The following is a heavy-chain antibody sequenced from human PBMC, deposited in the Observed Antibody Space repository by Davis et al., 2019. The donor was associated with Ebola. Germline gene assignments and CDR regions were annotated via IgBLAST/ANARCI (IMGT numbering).Heavy chain of an antibody. D-gene: IGHD6-13*01. CDR1: GFTFSSYG. CDR3: AKSRIAAAVLQHFDY. Sequence: PGGSLRLSCAASGFTFSSYGMHWVRQAPGKGLEWVAVISYDGSNKYYADSVKGRFTISRDNSKNTLYLQMNSLRVEDTAVYYCAKSRIAAAVLQHFDYWGQGTLVTVSS. J-gene: IGHJ4*02. CDR2: ISYDGSNK. V-gene: IGHV3-30*18.